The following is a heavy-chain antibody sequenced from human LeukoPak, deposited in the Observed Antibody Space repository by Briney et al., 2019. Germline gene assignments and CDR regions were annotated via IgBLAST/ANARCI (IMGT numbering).Heavy chain of an antibody. CDR1: GFTFSSYG. Sequence: GGSLRLSCAASGFTFSSYGMHWVRQAPGKGLEWVAVISYDGSNRYYADSVKGRFTISRDNSKNTLYLQMNSLRAEDTAVYYCATAVIRNDYWGQGTLVTVSS. CDR3: ATAVIRNDY. J-gene: IGHJ4*02. D-gene: IGHD2/OR15-2a*01. V-gene: IGHV3-30*03. CDR2: ISYDGSNR.